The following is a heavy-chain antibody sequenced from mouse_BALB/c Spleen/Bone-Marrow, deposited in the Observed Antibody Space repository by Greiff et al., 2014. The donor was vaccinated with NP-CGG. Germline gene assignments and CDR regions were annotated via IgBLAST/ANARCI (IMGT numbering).Heavy chain of an antibody. CDR2: ISSGGSYT. CDR1: GFTFSSYG. Sequence: EVQLVESGGDLVKPGGSLKLSCAASGFTFSSYGMSWVRQTPDKRLECVATISSGGSYTYYPDSVKGRFTISRDNAKDTLYLQMSSLKSEDTAMYYCARQYGNLGVMDYWGQGTSVTVSS. D-gene: IGHD2-1*01. CDR3: ARQYGNLGVMDY. J-gene: IGHJ4*01. V-gene: IGHV5-6*01.